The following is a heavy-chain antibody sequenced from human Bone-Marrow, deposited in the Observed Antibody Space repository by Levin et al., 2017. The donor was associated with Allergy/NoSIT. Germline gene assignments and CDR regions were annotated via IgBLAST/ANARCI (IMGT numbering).Heavy chain of an antibody. CDR3: VKGGWGNRRGEHFET. CDR2: INGDGSGP. CDR1: GFTFSHYW. J-gene: IGHJ5*02. Sequence: ETLSLTCAASGFTFSHYWMHWVRQGPEKGLEWVARINGDGSGPDYAESVKGRVTIYRDNARNTMYLQLSSLRVEDTAVYYCVKGGWGNRRGEHFETWGQGVLVTVSS. D-gene: IGHD3-10*01. V-gene: IGHV3-74*01.